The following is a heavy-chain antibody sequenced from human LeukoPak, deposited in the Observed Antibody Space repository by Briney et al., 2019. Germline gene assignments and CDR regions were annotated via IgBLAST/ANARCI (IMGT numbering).Heavy chain of an antibody. CDR2: ISGSGGST. D-gene: IGHD3-10*02. CDR1: GFTFSSYG. CDR3: VRGTMSTPGLDY. Sequence: GGSLRLSCAASGFTFSSYGMHWVRQAPGKGLEWVSAISGSGGSTYYADSVKGRFTISGDNAKNTVYLQMNSLRVEDTAVYYCVRGTMSTPGLDYWGQGILVTVSS. V-gene: IGHV3-23*01. J-gene: IGHJ4*02.